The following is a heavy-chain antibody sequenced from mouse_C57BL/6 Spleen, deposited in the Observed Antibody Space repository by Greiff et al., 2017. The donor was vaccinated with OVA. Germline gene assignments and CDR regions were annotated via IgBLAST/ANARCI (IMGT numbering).Heavy chain of an antibody. D-gene: IGHD1-1*01. CDR3: TTLLLRGFDY. Sequence: EVQLQQSGAELVRPGASVKLSCTASGFNITDYYMHWVKQRPEQGLEWIGRIDPEDGDTEYAPKFQGKATLTADTSSNTAYLQLSSLTAEDTAVYYCTTLLLRGFDYWGQGTTLTVSS. J-gene: IGHJ2*01. CDR2: IDPEDGDT. CDR1: GFNITDYY. V-gene: IGHV14-1*01.